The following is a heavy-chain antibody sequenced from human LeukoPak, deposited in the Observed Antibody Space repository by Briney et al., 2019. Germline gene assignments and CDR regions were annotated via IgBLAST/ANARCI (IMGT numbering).Heavy chain of an antibody. Sequence: GRSLRLSCAASGFTFSSYGMHWVRQAPGKGLEWVAVISYDGSNKYYADSVKGRFTISRDNSKNTLYLQMNSLRAEDTAVYYCAKDSFGGVTGVFDSWGQGTLVTVSS. CDR1: GFTFSSYG. J-gene: IGHJ4*02. D-gene: IGHD3-16*01. CDR3: AKDSFGGVTGVFDS. CDR2: ISYDGSNK. V-gene: IGHV3-30*18.